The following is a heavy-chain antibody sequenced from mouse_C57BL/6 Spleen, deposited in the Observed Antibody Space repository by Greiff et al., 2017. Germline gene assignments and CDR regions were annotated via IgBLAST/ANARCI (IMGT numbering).Heavy chain of an antibody. CDR1: GYTFTSYW. CDR2: VDPTDSYT. V-gene: IGHV1-69*01. D-gene: IGHD2-10*01. CDR3: ERSPYSPDWFAY. Sequence: QVQLQQPGAELVMPGASVKLSCKASGYTFTSYWMHWVKQRPGQGLEWIGEVDPTDSYTNYNQKFKGKATLTVDKSSSTAYMQLSSLTSEDSAVDYCERSPYSPDWFAYWGQGTLVTVAA. J-gene: IGHJ3*01.